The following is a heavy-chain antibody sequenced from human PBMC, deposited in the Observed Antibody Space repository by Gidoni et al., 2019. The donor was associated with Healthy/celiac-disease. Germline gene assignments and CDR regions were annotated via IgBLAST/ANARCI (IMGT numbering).Heavy chain of an antibody. Sequence: EVQLLESGGGLVQPGGSLRLSCAASGFTFSIYAMSWVRQVPGKWLEWVSAISGRGGSTYYADSVKGRFTISRDNSKNTLYLQMNSLRAEDTAVYYCAKSRYCSSTSCYTIEGYYFDYWGQGTLVTVSS. J-gene: IGHJ4*02. CDR2: ISGRGGST. CDR1: GFTFSIYA. CDR3: AKSRYCSSTSCYTIEGYYFDY. D-gene: IGHD2-2*02. V-gene: IGHV3-23*01.